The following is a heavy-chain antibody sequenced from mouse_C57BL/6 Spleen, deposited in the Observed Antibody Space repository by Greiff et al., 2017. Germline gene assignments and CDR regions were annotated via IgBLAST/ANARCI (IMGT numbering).Heavy chain of an antibody. Sequence: EVQLQQSGPVLVKPGASVKMSCKASGYTFTDYYMNWVKQSHGKSLEWIGVINPYNGGTSYNQKFKGKATLTVDKSSSTAYMELNSLTSEDSAVYYCARSLYYGSRRDYAMDYWGQGTSVTVSS. CDR3: ARSLYYGSRRDYAMDY. J-gene: IGHJ4*01. CDR1: GYTFTDYY. CDR2: INPYNGGT. V-gene: IGHV1-19*01. D-gene: IGHD1-1*01.